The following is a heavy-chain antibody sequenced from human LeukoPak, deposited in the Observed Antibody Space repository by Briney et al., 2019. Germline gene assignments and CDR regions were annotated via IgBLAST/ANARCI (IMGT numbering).Heavy chain of an antibody. CDR2: INHSGNT. V-gene: IGHV4-34*01. CDR3: ARQSASDYYDSSDSFDY. CDR1: GASFSGYY. Sequence: SETLSLTCAVYGASFSGYYWSWIRQPPGKGLEWIGEINHSGNTNYNPSFKSRVTISVDMTKNQFSLKLSSMTAADTAVHYCARQSASDYYDSSDSFDYWGQGTLVTVSS. J-gene: IGHJ4*02. D-gene: IGHD3-22*01.